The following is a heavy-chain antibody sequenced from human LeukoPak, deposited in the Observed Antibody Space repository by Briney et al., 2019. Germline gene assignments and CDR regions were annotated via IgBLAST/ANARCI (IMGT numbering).Heavy chain of an antibody. CDR1: GGSISSSSYY. J-gene: IGHJ4*02. CDR3: ARFWRREMATIT. V-gene: IGHV4-39*01. D-gene: IGHD5-24*01. Sequence: SETLSLTCTVSGGSISSSSYYWGWVRQPPGKGLEWIGSIYYSGSTYYNPSLKSRVTISVDTSKNQFSLKLSSVTAADTAVYYCARFWRREMATITWGQGTLVTVSS. CDR2: IYYSGST.